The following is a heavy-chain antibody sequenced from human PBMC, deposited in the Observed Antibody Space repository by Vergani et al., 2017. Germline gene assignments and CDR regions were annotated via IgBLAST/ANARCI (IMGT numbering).Heavy chain of an antibody. CDR2: IYYSGST. CDR1: GGSISSSSYY. D-gene: IGHD2-2*01. CDR3: ARLSSSKHFDI. V-gene: IGHV4-39*01. Sequence: QLQLQESGPGLVKPSETLSLTCTVSGGSISSSSYYWGWIRQPPGKGLEWIGSIYYSGSTYYNPSLKSRVTISVDTSKNQFSLKLSSLTAADTAVYYCARLSSSKHFDIWGQGTMVTVSS. J-gene: IGHJ3*02.